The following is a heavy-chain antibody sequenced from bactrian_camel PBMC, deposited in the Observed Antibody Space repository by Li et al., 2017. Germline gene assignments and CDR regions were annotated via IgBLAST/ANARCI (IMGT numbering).Heavy chain of an antibody. V-gene: IGHV3S40*01. CDR2: IDRSGSTK. J-gene: IGHJ4*01. CDR1: GFTFSSYY. CDR3: ASASTNY. D-gene: IGHD2*01. Sequence: VQLVESGGGLVQPGGSLRLSCAASGFTFSSYYMSWVRQAPGQGLEWVSSIDRSGSTKQYASSVKGRFTISRDNAKNALYLQIDSAKTEDTGVYYCASASTNYWGQGTQVTVS.